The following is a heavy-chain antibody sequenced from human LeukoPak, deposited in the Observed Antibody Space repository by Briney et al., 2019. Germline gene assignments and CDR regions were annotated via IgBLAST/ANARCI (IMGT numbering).Heavy chain of an antibody. CDR3: ARLRRNSDKSGFYYYYDY. Sequence: GGSLRLSCAASGVTFSSFSLNWVRQGPGKGLEWVSSINTVASYIYYADSVKGRFTISRDNAKNSLYLQMNSLRAEDTGVYYCARLRRNSDKSGFYYYYDYWGQGTLVTVSS. D-gene: IGHD3-22*01. CDR1: GVTFSSFS. J-gene: IGHJ4*02. V-gene: IGHV3-21*06. CDR2: INTVASYI.